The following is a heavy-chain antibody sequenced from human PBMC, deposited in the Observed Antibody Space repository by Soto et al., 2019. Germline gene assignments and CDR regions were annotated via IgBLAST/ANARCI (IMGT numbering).Heavy chain of an antibody. V-gene: IGHV3-30-3*01. CDR2: ISNDGSNY. D-gene: IGHD3-3*01. J-gene: IGHJ6*02. CDR3: ARGTTLAIFDYGMDV. CDR1: GFTFTSYA. Sequence: QVQLVESGGGVVQPGRSLRLSCAASGFTFTSYAMHWVRQAPGKGLEWVAVISNDGSNYYYADSVRGRFTISRDNTKNTLFVQMSRLRGEDSGVYYCARGTTLAIFDYGMDVWGQGTTVTVSS.